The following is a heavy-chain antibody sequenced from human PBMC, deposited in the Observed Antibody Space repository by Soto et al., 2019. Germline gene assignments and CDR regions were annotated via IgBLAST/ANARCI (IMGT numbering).Heavy chain of an antibody. CDR2: ISSSSTI. J-gene: IGHJ6*03. CDR1: GFTFSSYS. CDR3: ARVGYMDV. V-gene: IGHV3-48*01. Sequence: EVQLVESGGGLVQPGGSLRLSCAASGFTFSSYSMNWVRQAPGKGLEWVSYISSSSTIYYADSVKGRFTISRDNAKNSLYLQMNSLRAEDTAVYYCARVGYMDVWGKGTTVTVSS.